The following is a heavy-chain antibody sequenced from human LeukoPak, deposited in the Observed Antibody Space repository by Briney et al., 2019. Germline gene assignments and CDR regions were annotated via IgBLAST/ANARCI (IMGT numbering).Heavy chain of an antibody. D-gene: IGHD5-12*01. CDR3: ARARRGYSGYDSQEFDY. Sequence: GGSLRLSCAASGFTFDDYSMTWVRQAPGKGLEWVSGINWNGGSTGYADSVKGRFTISRDNAKNSLYLQMNSLRAEDTALYYCARARRGYSGYDSQEFDYWGQGTLVTVSS. J-gene: IGHJ4*02. CDR1: GFTFDDYS. CDR2: INWNGGST. V-gene: IGHV3-20*04.